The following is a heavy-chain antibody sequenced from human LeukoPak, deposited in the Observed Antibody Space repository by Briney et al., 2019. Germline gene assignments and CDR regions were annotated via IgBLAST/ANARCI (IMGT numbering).Heavy chain of an antibody. V-gene: IGHV4-39*01. CDR3: ARHYGP. D-gene: IGHD4-17*01. J-gene: IGHJ5*01. Sequence: TLSSYAMSWVRQPPGKGLEWIGSIYHSGSTYYNPSLKSRVTISVDTSRNQFSLNLSSVTAADTAVYYCARHYGPWGQGTLVAVSS. CDR1: TLSSYA. CDR2: IYHSGST.